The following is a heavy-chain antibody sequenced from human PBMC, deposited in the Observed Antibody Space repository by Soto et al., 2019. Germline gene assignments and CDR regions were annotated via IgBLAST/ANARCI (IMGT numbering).Heavy chain of an antibody. CDR1: GGSISTGDLY. CDR3: ATYYDSSGPTFDY. CDR2: IYYSGTT. D-gene: IGHD3-22*01. Sequence: TLSLTCTVSGGSISTGDLYWSWIRQPTGKGLEWIAYIYYSGTTYYNPSLESRATMSVDTSKNQFSLMLSSMPATDATVYYCATYYDSSGPTFDYWGQGTLVTVSS. V-gene: IGHV4-30-4*08. J-gene: IGHJ4*02.